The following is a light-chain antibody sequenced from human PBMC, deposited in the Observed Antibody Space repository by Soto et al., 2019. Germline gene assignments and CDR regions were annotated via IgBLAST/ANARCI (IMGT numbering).Light chain of an antibody. CDR2: AAS. CDR1: QTGDSRY. J-gene: IGKJ5*01. V-gene: IGKV3-20*01. CDR3: QQYNNWPPEIT. Sequence: VVRQSQNTLASPPRLTXXXXRXXXQTGDSRYLAWYQQXXGQAPXXLXXAASSSATGVPDRFSGSGCGTDFTLTISSLEPEDFAFYYCQQYNNWPPEITFGQGTRLEIK.